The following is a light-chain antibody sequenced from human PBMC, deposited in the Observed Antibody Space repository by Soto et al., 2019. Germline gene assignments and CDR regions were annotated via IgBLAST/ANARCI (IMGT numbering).Light chain of an antibody. Sequence: DIQMTQSPSSLSASVGDRVTITCRASQSISTYLNWYQQKPGKAPKLLIHAASRLQSGVPSRFSGSGSGTDFTLTISSLQPEDFATYYCQQSYSTPPMYTFGQGTKLEIK. CDR1: QSISTY. CDR3: QQSYSTPPMYT. V-gene: IGKV1-39*01. CDR2: AAS. J-gene: IGKJ2*01.